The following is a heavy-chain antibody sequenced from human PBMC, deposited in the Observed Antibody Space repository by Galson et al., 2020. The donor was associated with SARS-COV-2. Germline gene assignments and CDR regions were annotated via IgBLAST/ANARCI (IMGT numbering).Heavy chain of an antibody. CDR2: THQDGREM. J-gene: IGHJ4*02. V-gene: IGHV3-7*03. CDR3: AREDDSSGGFDD. CDR1: GFTYSNYW. Sequence: QHGEYLKIPCAAPGFTYSNYWMSWVRQAPGKGQESVATTHQDGREMYFSDSMRGRVILSRDNARNSMSLQLKSLRVDDTAVYYCAREDDSSGGFDDWGPGTLVTGSP. D-gene: IGHD3-22*01.